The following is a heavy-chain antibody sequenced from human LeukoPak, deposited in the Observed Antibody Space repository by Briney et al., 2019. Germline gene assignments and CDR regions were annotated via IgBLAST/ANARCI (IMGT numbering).Heavy chain of an antibody. Sequence: SETLSLTCTVSGGSISSSSYYWGWIRQPPGKGLEWIGSIYYSGSTYYNPSLKSRVTIPVDTSKNQFSLKLSSVTAADTAVYYCATSGRYYDILTGQEFDYWGQGTLVTVSS. CDR1: GGSISSSSYY. J-gene: IGHJ4*02. V-gene: IGHV4-39*01. CDR3: ATSGRYYDILTGQEFDY. CDR2: IYYSGST. D-gene: IGHD3-9*01.